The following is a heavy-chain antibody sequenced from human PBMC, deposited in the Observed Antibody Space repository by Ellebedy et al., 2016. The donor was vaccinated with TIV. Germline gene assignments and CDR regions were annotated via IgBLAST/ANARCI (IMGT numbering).Heavy chain of an antibody. D-gene: IGHD6-19*01. CDR2: IYYSGST. Sequence: MPSETLSLTCTVSGGSISSYYWSWIRQPPGKGLEWIGYIYYSGSTNYNPSLKSRVTISVDTSKNQFSLKLSSVTAADTAVYYCAREAYSSGWYRFDYWGQGTLVTVSS. CDR3: AREAYSSGWYRFDY. CDR1: GGSISSYY. J-gene: IGHJ4*02. V-gene: IGHV4-59*12.